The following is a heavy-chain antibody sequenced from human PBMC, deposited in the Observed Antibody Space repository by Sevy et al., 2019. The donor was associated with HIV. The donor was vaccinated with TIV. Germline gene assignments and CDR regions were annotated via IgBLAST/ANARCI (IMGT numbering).Heavy chain of an antibody. CDR1: GFTLSSYA. CDR2: ISYDGSNK. CDR3: ARDGLERRWARYYYYMDV. D-gene: IGHD1-1*01. Sequence: GGSLRLSCAASGFTLSSYAMHWVRQAPGKGLEWVAVISYDGSNKYYADSVKGRFTISRDNSKNTLYLQMNSLRAEDTAVYYCARDGLERRWARYYYYMDVWGKGSTVTVSS. J-gene: IGHJ6*03. V-gene: IGHV3-30-3*01.